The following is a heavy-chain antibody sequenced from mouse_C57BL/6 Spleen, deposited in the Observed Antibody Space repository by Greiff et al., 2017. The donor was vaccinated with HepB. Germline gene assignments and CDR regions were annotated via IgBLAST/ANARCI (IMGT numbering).Heavy chain of an antibody. V-gene: IGHV14-3*01. Sequence: EVMLVESVAELVRPGASVKLSCTASGFNIKNTYMHWVKQRPEQGLEWIGRIDPANGNTKYAPKFQGKATITADTSSNTAYLQLSSLTSEDTAIYYCARSSGLPYYYAMDDWGQGTSVTVSS. CDR3: ARSSGLPYYYAMDD. D-gene: IGHD2-4*01. J-gene: IGHJ4*01. CDR2: IDPANGNT. CDR1: GFNIKNTY.